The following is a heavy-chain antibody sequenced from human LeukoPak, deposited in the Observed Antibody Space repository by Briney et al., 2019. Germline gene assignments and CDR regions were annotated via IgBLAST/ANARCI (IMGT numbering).Heavy chain of an antibody. V-gene: IGHV1-69*01. Sequence: EASVEVSCKASGGTFSSYAISWVRQAPGQGLEWMGGIIPIFGTANYAQKFQGRVTITADESTSTAYMELSSLRSEDTAVYYCAREADGGRFDPWGQGTLVTVSS. CDR2: IIPIFGTA. CDR3: AREADGGRFDP. D-gene: IGHD4-23*01. J-gene: IGHJ5*02. CDR1: GGTFSSYA.